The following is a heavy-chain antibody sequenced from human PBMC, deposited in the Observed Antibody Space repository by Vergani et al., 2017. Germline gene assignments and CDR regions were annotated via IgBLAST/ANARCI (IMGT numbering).Heavy chain of an antibody. CDR3: ARARGVWSGYYKHPFGY. V-gene: IGHV1-8*01. CDR1: GYTFTSYD. J-gene: IGHJ4*02. CDR2: MNPNSGNT. D-gene: IGHD3-3*01. Sequence: QVQLVQSGAEVKKPGASVKVSCKASGYTFTSYDINWVRQATGQGLEWMGWMNPNSGNTGYAQKFKGRVTITRNTSISTAYMELSSLRSEDTAVYYCARARGVWSGYYKHPFGYWGQGTLVTVSS.